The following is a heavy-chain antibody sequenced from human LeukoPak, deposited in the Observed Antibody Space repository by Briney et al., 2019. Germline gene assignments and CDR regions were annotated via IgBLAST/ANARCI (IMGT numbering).Heavy chain of an antibody. CDR3: ARERQNKDFWSGGDY. J-gene: IGHJ4*02. V-gene: IGHV3-30-3*01. CDR2: ISYDGSNK. CDR1: GFTFSSYA. Sequence: GGSLRLSCAASGFTFSSYAMHWVRQAPGKGLEWVAVISYDGSNKYYADSVKGRFTISRDNPKNSLYLQMNTLRPEDTAVYYCARERQNKDFWSGGDYWGQGTLVTVSS. D-gene: IGHD3-3*01.